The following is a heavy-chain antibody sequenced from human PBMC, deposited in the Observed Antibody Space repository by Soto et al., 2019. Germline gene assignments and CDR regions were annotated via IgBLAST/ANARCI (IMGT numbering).Heavy chain of an antibody. CDR3: VRDPSRYNWNYGNWFDP. Sequence: GGSLRLSCAASGFSFSLFWMSWVRQTPGKGLEWVANINEDGSEKFFADSVKGRFTISRDNAKNSLSLQMNSLTADDTAVYYCVRDPSRYNWNYGNWFDPWGQGTLVTVSS. CDR2: INEDGSEK. CDR1: GFSFSLFW. V-gene: IGHV3-7*03. D-gene: IGHD1-7*01. J-gene: IGHJ5*02.